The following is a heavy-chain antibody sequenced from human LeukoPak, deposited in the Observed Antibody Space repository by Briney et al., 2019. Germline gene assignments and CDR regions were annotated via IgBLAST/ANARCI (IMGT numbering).Heavy chain of an antibody. D-gene: IGHD6-19*01. J-gene: IGHJ4*02. V-gene: IGHV1-3*01. CDR2: INAGNGNT. CDR3: ARDSLEFAVWDY. Sequence: ASVKVSCKASGYTFTSYAMHWVRQAPGQRLEWMGWINAGNGNTKYSQKFQGRVTITRDTSASTAYMELSSLRSEDTAVYYCARDSLEFAVWDYWGQGTLVTVSS. CDR1: GYTFTSYA.